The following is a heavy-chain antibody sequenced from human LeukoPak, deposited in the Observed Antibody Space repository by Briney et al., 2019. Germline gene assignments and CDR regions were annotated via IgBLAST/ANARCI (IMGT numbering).Heavy chain of an antibody. D-gene: IGHD7-27*01. CDR2: INVYSGST. CDR1: GYILSSYG. Sequence: ASVKVSCKASGYILSSYGIAWVRQAPGQGLEWMGWINVYSGSTNFAQKFQGRVTISADRFATTAYMELNSLRSEDTAVYYCVAGTAWGPIDYWGQGTLVTVSS. V-gene: IGHV1-18*01. J-gene: IGHJ4*02. CDR3: VAGTAWGPIDY.